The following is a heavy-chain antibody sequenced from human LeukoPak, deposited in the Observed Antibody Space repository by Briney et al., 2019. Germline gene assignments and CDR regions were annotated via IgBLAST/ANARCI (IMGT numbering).Heavy chain of an antibody. CDR1: GGSISSGGYY. Sequence: SETLSLTCTVSGGSISSGGYYWSWIRQPPGKGLEWIGYIYHSGSTYYNPSLKSRVTISVDKSKNQFSLKLSSVTAADTAVYYCARDHDSSGYSLGYWGQGTLVTVSS. CDR2: IYHSGST. CDR3: ARDHDSSGYSLGY. D-gene: IGHD3-22*01. V-gene: IGHV4-30-2*01. J-gene: IGHJ4*02.